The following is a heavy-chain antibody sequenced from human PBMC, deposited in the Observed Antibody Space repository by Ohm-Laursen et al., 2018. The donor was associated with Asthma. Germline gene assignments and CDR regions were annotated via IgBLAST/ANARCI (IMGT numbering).Heavy chain of an antibody. CDR1: GFTFSAHY. Sequence: SLRLSCSASGFTFSAHYMDWVRQAPGKGLEWVGRIRSKAQSYTTEYAASVKGRFTISRGDSKNSLYLQMNSLQTEDTALYYCARDLLNWNAAFDVWGQGTMVIVSS. V-gene: IGHV3-72*01. D-gene: IGHD1-20*01. CDR3: ARDLLNWNAAFDV. CDR2: IRSKAQSYTT. J-gene: IGHJ3*01.